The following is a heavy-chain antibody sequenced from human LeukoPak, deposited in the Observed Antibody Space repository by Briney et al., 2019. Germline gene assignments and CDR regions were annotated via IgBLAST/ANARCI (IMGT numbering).Heavy chain of an antibody. CDR3: ARVLGGIAVAGMCVYPYSFGY. CDR1: GYTFTSYG. Sequence: APVKVSCKASGYTFTSYGIRLVRQAPGQGLEWMGWIRAYNVNTNYAQKLQGRVTMTTDTSTSTDYMELRSLRSDDTAVYYCARVLGGIAVAGMCVYPYSFGYWGQGTLVTVSS. V-gene: IGHV1-18*04. J-gene: IGHJ4*02. CDR2: IRAYNVNT. D-gene: IGHD6-19*01.